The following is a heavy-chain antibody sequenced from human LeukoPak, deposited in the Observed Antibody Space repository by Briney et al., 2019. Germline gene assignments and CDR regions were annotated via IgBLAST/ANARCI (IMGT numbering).Heavy chain of an antibody. V-gene: IGHV3-20*04. CDR2: INWNSVSA. J-gene: IGHJ4*02. CDR1: GFTFSSYS. CDR3: AKGARSSSGYTTD. Sequence: GGSLRLPCAASGFTFSSYSMNWVRQAPGKGLEWVAGINWNSVSAVYADSLKGRLTISRDNAKNSLFLQMNSLKTEDTAFYYCAKGARSSSGYTTDWGQGILVTVSS. D-gene: IGHD3-22*01.